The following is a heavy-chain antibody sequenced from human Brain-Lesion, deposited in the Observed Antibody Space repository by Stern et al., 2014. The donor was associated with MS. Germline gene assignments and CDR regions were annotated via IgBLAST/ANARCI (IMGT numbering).Heavy chain of an antibody. CDR2: IIPIFGSP. CDR1: GGTFGTYP. Sequence: QVQLVQSGPEVKKPGSSVQVSCKASGGTFGTYPITWLRQAPGQGLEWIGRIIPIFGSPNYAQKFQGRVTITADRSTTTVYMKLSSLKSDDAAVYYCAKGGPALVTNWFDPWGRGTLVTVSS. J-gene: IGHJ5*02. V-gene: IGHV1-69*06. D-gene: IGHD5-18*01. CDR3: AKGGPALVTNWFDP.